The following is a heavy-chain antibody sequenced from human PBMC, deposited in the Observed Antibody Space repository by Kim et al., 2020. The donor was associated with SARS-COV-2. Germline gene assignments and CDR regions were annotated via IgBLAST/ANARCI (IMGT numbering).Heavy chain of an antibody. CDR2: IDCGNGNT. V-gene: IGHV1-3*01. CDR3: LGVIYFDY. J-gene: IGHJ4*02. CDR1: GHTFTRDS. Sequence: ASVKVSCKTSGHTFTRDSIHWVRQAPGQGLEWMGGIDCGNGNTIYSQKFQGRVTFTTDTSASTAYMELSFLRSEDSAVYYCLGVIYFDYRGQGTLVTVSS. D-gene: IGHD3-10*01.